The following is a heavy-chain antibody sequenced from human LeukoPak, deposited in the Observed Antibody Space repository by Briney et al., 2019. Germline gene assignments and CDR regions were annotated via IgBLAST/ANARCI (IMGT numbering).Heavy chain of an antibody. V-gene: IGHV4-31*03. J-gene: IGHJ4*02. CDR2: IHHSGST. CDR1: GASMASGGHY. Sequence: SETLSLTCTVSGASMASGGHYWGWIRQHPEKGLEWIGYIHHSGSTHYDPSLRSRLSISIDTSRNQFSMRLSSVTVADTAAYFCARVLNYYDNSGYYYYFDYWGQGTLVTVSS. D-gene: IGHD3-22*01. CDR3: ARVLNYYDNSGYYYYFDY.